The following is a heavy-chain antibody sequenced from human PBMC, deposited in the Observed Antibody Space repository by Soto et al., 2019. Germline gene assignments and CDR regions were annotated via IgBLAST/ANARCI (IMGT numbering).Heavy chain of an antibody. V-gene: IGHV3-23*01. Sequence: EVQLLESGGGLVQPGGSLRLSCAASGFTFSSYAMSWVRQAPGKGLEWVSAISGSGGSTYYADSVKGRFTISRDNSKNTLYLQMNSLRAEDTAVYYCAKRMERVVVVVAATQFDYWGQGTLVTVSS. CDR3: AKRMERVVVVVAATQFDY. CDR1: GFTFSSYA. D-gene: IGHD2-15*01. CDR2: ISGSGGST. J-gene: IGHJ4*02.